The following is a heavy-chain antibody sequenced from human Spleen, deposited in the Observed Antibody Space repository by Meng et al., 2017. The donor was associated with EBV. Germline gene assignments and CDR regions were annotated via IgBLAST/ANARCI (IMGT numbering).Heavy chain of an antibody. Sequence: QWEQVQSGAEVKKPAASVKVSCKASGYTFTDYYMHWVRQAPGQGLEWMGRINPNSGDTDYAQKFQGRVTMTRDTSISTAYMELSRLRSDDTAMYYCARDRYATDYWGQGTLVTVSS. J-gene: IGHJ4*02. V-gene: IGHV1-2*06. CDR1: GYTFTDYY. D-gene: IGHD2-2*01. CDR3: ARDRYATDY. CDR2: INPNSGDT.